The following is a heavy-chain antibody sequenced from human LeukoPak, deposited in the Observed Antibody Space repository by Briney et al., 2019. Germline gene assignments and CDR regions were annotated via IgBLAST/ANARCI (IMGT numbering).Heavy chain of an antibody. CDR3: ARGIAAAGTALYN. J-gene: IGHJ4*02. Sequence: SGGPLRLSCAAFGFTFSSYGMHWVRQAPGKGLEWVAFIRYDGSNKYYADSVKGRFTISRDNSKNPLYLQINSLRAEDTAVYYCARGIAAAGTALYNWGQGTLLTVSS. CDR1: GFTFSSYG. D-gene: IGHD6-13*01. CDR2: IRYDGSNK. V-gene: IGHV3-30*02.